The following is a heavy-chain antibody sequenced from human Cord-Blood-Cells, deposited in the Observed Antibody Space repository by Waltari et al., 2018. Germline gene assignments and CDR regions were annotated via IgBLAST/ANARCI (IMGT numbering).Heavy chain of an antibody. Sequence: QLQLQESGSGLVKPSQTLSLTCAVSGGSISSGGYSWSSIRQPPGKGLEWIGYIYHSGSTYYNPSLKSRVTISVDRSKNQFSLKLSSVTAADTAVYYCARASGYSSSWYDYWGQGTLVTVSS. CDR3: ARASGYSSSWYDY. CDR2: IYHSGST. V-gene: IGHV4-30-2*01. J-gene: IGHJ4*02. CDR1: GGSISSGGYS. D-gene: IGHD6-13*01.